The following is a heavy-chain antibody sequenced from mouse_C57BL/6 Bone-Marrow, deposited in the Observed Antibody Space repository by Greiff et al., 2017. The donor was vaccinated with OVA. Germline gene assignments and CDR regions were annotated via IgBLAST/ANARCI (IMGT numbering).Heavy chain of an antibody. Sequence: QVQLKQSGAELVKPGASVKLSCKASGYTFTSYWMQWVKQRPGQGLEWIGEIDPSDSYTNYNQKFKGKATLTVDTSSSTAYMQLSSLTSEDSAVYYCARWGDYYGSSPYWYFDVWGTGTTVTVSS. D-gene: IGHD1-1*01. CDR1: GYTFTSYW. CDR3: ARWGDYYGSSPYWYFDV. CDR2: IDPSDSYT. J-gene: IGHJ1*03. V-gene: IGHV1-50*01.